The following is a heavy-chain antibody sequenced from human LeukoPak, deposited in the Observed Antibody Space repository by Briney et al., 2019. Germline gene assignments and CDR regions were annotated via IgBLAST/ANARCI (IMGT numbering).Heavy chain of an antibody. V-gene: IGHV3-23*01. D-gene: IGHD4-17*01. J-gene: IGHJ6*02. CDR1: GFTFSSYA. Sequence: PGGSLRLSCAASGFTFSSYAMHWVRQAPGKGLEWVSVISGSGGSTYYADSVKGRFTISRDNSKNTLYLQMNSLRPEDTAVYYCAKAPVTYYYYGMDVWGQGTTVTVSS. CDR3: AKAPVTYYYYGMDV. CDR2: ISGSGGST.